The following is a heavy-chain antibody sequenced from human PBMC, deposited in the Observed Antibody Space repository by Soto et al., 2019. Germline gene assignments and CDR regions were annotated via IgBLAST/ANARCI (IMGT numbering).Heavy chain of an antibody. D-gene: IGHD3-10*01. Sequence: PVGSLRLSCAASGFTFSSYWMSWVRQAPGKGLEWVANIKQDGSEKYYVDSVKGRFTISRDNAKNSLYLQMNSLRAEDTAVYYCARARKLLLWFGELSGGAFDIWGQGTMVTVSS. CDR2: IKQDGSEK. J-gene: IGHJ3*02. CDR3: ARARKLLLWFGELSGGAFDI. CDR1: GFTFSSYW. V-gene: IGHV3-7*03.